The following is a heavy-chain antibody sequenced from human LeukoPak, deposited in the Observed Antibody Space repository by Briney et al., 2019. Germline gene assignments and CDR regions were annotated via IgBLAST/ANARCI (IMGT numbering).Heavy chain of an antibody. V-gene: IGHV4-39*07. CDR3: AREDTPMVNPFDY. CDR2: IYYSGSTYYNPSYYNGST. CDR1: GGSIRSSSYY. Sequence: KPSETLSLTCTVSGGSIRSSSYYWGWIRQPPGKGLEWIGSIYYSGSTYYNPSYYNGSTYYNPSLKSRVTISVDTSKNQFSLRLRYVTAADTAVYYCAREDTPMVNPFDYWGQGTLVTVSS. J-gene: IGHJ4*02. D-gene: IGHD5-18*01.